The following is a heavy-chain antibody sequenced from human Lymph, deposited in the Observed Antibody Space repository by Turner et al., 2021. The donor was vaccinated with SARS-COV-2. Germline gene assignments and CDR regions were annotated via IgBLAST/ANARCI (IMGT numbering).Heavy chain of an antibody. J-gene: IGHJ4*02. CDR1: GGSISSYY. Sequence: QVQLQESGPGLVKPSETLSLTCTVSGGSISSYYWSWIRQPPGKGLEWIEYIYYSGSTNYNPSLKRRVTISVDTSKNQFSLKLTSVTAADTAVYYCARGFDYWGQGTLVTVSP. CDR3: ARGFDY. V-gene: IGHV4-59*01. CDR2: IYYSGST.